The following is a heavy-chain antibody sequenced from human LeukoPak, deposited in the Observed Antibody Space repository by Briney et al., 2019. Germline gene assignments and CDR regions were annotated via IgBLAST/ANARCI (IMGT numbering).Heavy chain of an antibody. V-gene: IGHV3-7*05. Sequence: PGGSLRLSCAASGFTSSSYSMSWVRQAPGKGLEWVANIKQDGSEKHSVDSVKGRFTISRDNAKNSLYLQMDSLRAEDTAVYYCARDCTNGVCPTYHTFDIWGQGTMVTVPS. CDR3: ARDCTNGVCPTYHTFDI. CDR1: GFTSSSYS. J-gene: IGHJ3*02. CDR2: IKQDGSEK. D-gene: IGHD2-8*01.